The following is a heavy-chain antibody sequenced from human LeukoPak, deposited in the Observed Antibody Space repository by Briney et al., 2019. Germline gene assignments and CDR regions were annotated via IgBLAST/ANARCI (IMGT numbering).Heavy chain of an antibody. CDR3: AKDSTFGCTSTSCSLDY. Sequence: GGSLRLSCAASGFTFDDYTMRWVRQAPGKGLEWVSLISWDGGSTYHADSVKGRFTISRDNSKNSLYLQMNSLRTEDTALYYCAKDSTFGCTSTSCSLDYWGQGTLVTVSS. V-gene: IGHV3-43*01. J-gene: IGHJ4*02. CDR2: ISWDGGST. D-gene: IGHD2-2*01. CDR1: GFTFDDYT.